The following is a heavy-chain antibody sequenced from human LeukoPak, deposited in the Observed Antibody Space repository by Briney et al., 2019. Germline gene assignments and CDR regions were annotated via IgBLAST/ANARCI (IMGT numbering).Heavy chain of an antibody. D-gene: IGHD3-22*01. CDR2: ISWNSGSI. J-gene: IGHJ4*02. Sequence: PGRYLRLSCAASGFTFDDYAMHWVRQAPGKGLEWVSGISWNSGSIGYADSVKGRFTISRDNAKNSLYLQMNSLRAEDTALYYCAKDSRYYDSSGAFDYWGQGTLVTVSS. CDR3: AKDSRYYDSSGAFDY. CDR1: GFTFDDYA. V-gene: IGHV3-9*01.